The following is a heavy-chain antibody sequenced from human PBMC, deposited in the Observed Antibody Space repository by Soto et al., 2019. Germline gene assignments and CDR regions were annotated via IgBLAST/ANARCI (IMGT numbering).Heavy chain of an antibody. CDR3: ARWYGSGSYYYYGMDV. Sequence: QVQLVQSGAEVKKPGSSVKVSCKASGGTFSSYAISWVRQAPGQGLEWMGGIIPIFGTANYTQKFQGRVTITADKSTSTAYMELSSLRSEDTAVYYCARWYGSGSYYYYGMDVWGQGTTVTVSS. CDR2: IIPIFGTA. CDR1: GGTFSSYA. V-gene: IGHV1-69*06. D-gene: IGHD3-10*01. J-gene: IGHJ6*02.